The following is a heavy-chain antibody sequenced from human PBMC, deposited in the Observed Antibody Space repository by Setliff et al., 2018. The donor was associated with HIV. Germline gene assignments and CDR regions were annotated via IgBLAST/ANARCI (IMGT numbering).Heavy chain of an antibody. CDR3: ARGKVFSGYYYYYYYMDV. Sequence: SETKSLTCTVSGGSIRSGSDYWSWIRQPAGKGLEWIGHIYTSGSTKYNPSLKSRATISEDRSKNYFSLRLTSVTAADTAVYFCARGKVFSGYYYYYYYMDVWGKGATVTVSS. CDR1: GGSIRSGSDY. J-gene: IGHJ6*03. V-gene: IGHV4-61*09. D-gene: IGHD3-9*01. CDR2: IYTSGST.